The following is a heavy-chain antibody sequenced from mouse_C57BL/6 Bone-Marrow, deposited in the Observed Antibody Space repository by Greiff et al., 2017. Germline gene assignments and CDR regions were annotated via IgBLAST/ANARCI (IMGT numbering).Heavy chain of an antibody. D-gene: IGHD2-3*01. CDR3: ARRRDGYNFDY. Sequence: VQLQQPGAELVRPGSSVKLSCKASGYTFTSYWMDWVKQRPGQGLEWIGNIYPSDSETNYNQKFKDKATLTVDKSSSTAYMQLSSLTSEDSAVYYCARRRDGYNFDYWGQGTTLTVSS. CDR1: GYTFTSYW. V-gene: IGHV1-61*01. J-gene: IGHJ2*01. CDR2: IYPSDSET.